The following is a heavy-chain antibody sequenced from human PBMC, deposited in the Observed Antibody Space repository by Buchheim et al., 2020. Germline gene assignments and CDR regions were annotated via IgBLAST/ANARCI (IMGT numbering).Heavy chain of an antibody. CDR3: ARNFLAAAAPNYFDL. D-gene: IGHD6-13*01. V-gene: IGHV3-33*01. Sequence: QVQLVESGGGVVQPGRSLRLSCAASGFTFSSYGMHWVRQAPGKGLAWVAVIWYDGSNKYYVDSVKGRFTIYSDNSKNTLYLQMNSLRAEDTAVYYCARNFLAAAAPNYFDLWGRGTL. CDR1: GFTFSSYG. J-gene: IGHJ2*01. CDR2: IWYDGSNK.